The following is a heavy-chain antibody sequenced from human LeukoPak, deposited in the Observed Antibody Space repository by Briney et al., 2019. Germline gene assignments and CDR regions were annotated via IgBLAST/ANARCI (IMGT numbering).Heavy chain of an antibody. J-gene: IGHJ4*02. D-gene: IGHD6-13*01. CDR1: GGSVSSISYY. CDR2: FYYSGST. V-gene: IGHV4-39*07. CDR3: ATWSSSYYSVDD. Sequence: TSETLSLTCTVSGGSVSSISYYWGWILQLPEKGLEWIGSFYYSGSTYYSPSLKSRVTISIDTSKNHFSLKLNSVTAADTAVYYCATWSSSYYSVDDWGQGTLVTVSS.